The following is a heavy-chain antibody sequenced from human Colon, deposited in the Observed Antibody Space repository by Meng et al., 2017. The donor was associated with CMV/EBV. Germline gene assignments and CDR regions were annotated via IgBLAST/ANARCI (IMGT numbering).Heavy chain of an antibody. V-gene: IGHV3-11*01. J-gene: IGHJ4*02. CDR1: GFSFSDSY. D-gene: IGHD6-19*01. Sequence: GESLKISCAASGFSFSDSYMSWIRQAPGKGLERVASISGHGATLNYADSVRGRFTISRDNAKNALYLQMNSLRAGDTALYYCARDSWTSGWYTAYWGQGTLVTVSS. CDR2: ISGHGATL. CDR3: ARDSWTSGWYTAY.